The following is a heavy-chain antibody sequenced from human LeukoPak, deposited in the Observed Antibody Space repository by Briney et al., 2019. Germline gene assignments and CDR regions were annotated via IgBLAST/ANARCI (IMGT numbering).Heavy chain of an antibody. D-gene: IGHD3-10*01. CDR3: AKDFYFGSGSYCYFDY. V-gene: IGHV3-23*01. CDR2: ISGSGGTA. Sequence: GGSLRLSCAASGFTFSSYAKSWVRQAPGKGLEWVTAISGSGGTAFYADSVKGRFTISRDNSKNTLYLQMNSLRADDTAVYYCAKDFYFGSGSYCYFDYWGQGTLVTVSS. J-gene: IGHJ4*02. CDR1: GFTFSSYA.